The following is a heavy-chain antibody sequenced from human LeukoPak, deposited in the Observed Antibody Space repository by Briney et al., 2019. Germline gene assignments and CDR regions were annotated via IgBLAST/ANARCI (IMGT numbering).Heavy chain of an antibody. D-gene: IGHD6-19*01. Sequence: GGSLRLSCAASGFTFSSYAMTWVRQAPGKGLEWVAVISYDGSNKYYADSVKGRFTISRDTSKNTLYLQMNSLRAEDTAVYYCANRDAVAGTPPFDYWGQGTLVTVSS. CDR3: ANRDAVAGTPPFDY. V-gene: IGHV3-30*18. CDR1: GFTFSSYA. CDR2: ISYDGSNK. J-gene: IGHJ4*02.